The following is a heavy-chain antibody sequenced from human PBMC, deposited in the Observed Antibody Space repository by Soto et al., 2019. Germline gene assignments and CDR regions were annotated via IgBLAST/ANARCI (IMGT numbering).Heavy chain of an antibody. D-gene: IGHD1-26*01. CDR1: GGTFTDYT. CDR2: IIPVLDLS. J-gene: IGHJ2*01. V-gene: IGHV1-69*02. Sequence: QVQLVQSGAEVKKPGSSVKVSCKASGGTFTDYTITWVRQAPGQGLEWMGRIIPVLDLSNYAQKFQGSVTITADKSTTTSYMELSGLTSEDTAVYYCAKKLGPSAFDLWGRGTLVTVSS. CDR3: AKKLGPSAFDL.